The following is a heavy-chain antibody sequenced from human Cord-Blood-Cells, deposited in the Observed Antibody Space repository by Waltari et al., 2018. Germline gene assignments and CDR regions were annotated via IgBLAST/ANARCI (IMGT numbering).Heavy chain of an antibody. D-gene: IGHD1-26*01. CDR1: GYTFTRSA. CDR2: IVVGSGNT. J-gene: IGHJ6*04. Sequence: QMQLVQSGPEVKKPGTSVKVSCKASGYTFTRSAVQWVRPARGQRLAWRGWIVVGSGNTKYAQKFKERDTITRDMSTSTAYMELSSLRSEDTAVYYCAADWDETRSYEGMDVWGKGTTVTVSS. CDR3: AADWDETRSYEGMDV. V-gene: IGHV1-58*01.